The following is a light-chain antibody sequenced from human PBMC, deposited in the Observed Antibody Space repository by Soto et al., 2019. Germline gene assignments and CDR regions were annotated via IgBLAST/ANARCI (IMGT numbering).Light chain of an antibody. CDR3: CSYAGNYIYV. Sequence: QSALTQPRSVSGSPGQSVTISCTGTSSDVGGYNYVSWYQQHPGKAPKVMIYLVSKRPSGVPDRFSGSKSGNTASLTISGLQAEDEADYYCCSYAGNYIYVFGTGTKFTVL. V-gene: IGLV2-11*01. J-gene: IGLJ1*01. CDR2: LVS. CDR1: SSDVGGYNY.